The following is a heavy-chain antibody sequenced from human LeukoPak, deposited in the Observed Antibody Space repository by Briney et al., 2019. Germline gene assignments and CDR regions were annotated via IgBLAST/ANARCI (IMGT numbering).Heavy chain of an antibody. CDR3: ARYGGDCFHFDY. D-gene: IGHD2-21*02. J-gene: IGHJ4*02. Sequence: EHAASVKGRFTISRDDSKSIAYLQMNSLKTEDTAVYHCARYGGDCFHFDYWGQGTLVTVSS. V-gene: IGHV3-49*02.